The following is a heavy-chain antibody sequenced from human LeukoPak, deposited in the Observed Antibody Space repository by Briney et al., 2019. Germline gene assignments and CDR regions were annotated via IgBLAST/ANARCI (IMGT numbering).Heavy chain of an antibody. V-gene: IGHV3-23*01. CDR3: AKTMIVVVIHDAFDI. CDR2: ISGSGGST. CDR1: GFPFSSHA. J-gene: IGHJ3*02. D-gene: IGHD3-22*01. Sequence: GRSQRLSCVASGFPFSSHAMSWVRQAPGEGLEWVSAISGSGGSTYYADSVKGRFTISRHNSKNTLYLQMNSQRAEDTAVYYCAKTMIVVVIHDAFDIWGQGTMVTVSS.